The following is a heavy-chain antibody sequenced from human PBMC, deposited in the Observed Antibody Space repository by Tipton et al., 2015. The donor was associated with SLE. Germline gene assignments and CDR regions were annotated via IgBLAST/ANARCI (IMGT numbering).Heavy chain of an antibody. CDR2: IYYSGST. V-gene: IGHV4-31*02. CDR3: ARASSYWDYGEGDWYFDL. J-gene: IGHJ2*01. Sequence: RSLRLSCTVSGGSISSGGYYWSWIRQHPGKGLEWIWYIYYSGSTYYNPSLKSRATISVDTSKNQFSLKLSSVTAADTAVYYCARASSYWDYGEGDWYFDLWGRGTLVTVSS. CDR1: GGSISSGGYY. D-gene: IGHD4-17*01.